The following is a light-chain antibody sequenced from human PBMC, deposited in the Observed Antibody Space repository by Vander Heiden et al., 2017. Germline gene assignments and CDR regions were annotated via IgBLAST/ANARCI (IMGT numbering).Light chain of an antibody. CDR1: SSDVGGYNY. V-gene: IGLV2-11*01. CDR2: DVV. Sequence: QPRSVSGSPGQSVTISCTGTSSDVGGYNYVSWYQHHPGKGPTVMMYDVVKRPSGVPDRFSGSKSGNTASLTISGLQAEDEADYYCCSYAGSYTYVFGTGTKVTVL. CDR3: CSYAGSYTYV. J-gene: IGLJ1*01.